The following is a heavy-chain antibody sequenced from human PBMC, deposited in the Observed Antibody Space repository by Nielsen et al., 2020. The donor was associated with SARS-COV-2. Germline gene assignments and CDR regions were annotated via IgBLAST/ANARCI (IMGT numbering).Heavy chain of an antibody. D-gene: IGHD6-19*01. V-gene: IGHV3-30-3*01. CDR3: ARDSIAVAGDFSYFDY. Sequence: SLKISCAASGFTFSSYAMHWVRQAPGKGLEWVAVISYDGSNKYYADSVKGRFTISRDNSKNTLYLQMNSLRAEDTAVYYCARDSIAVAGDFSYFDYWGQGTLVTVSS. CDR2: ISYDGSNK. J-gene: IGHJ4*02. CDR1: GFTFSSYA.